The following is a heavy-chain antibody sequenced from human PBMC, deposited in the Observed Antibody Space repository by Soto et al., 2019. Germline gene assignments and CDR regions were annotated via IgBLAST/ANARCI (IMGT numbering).Heavy chain of an antibody. D-gene: IGHD3-16*01. CDR3: ARGARHFDY. Sequence: GGALRLSCAASGFTFDTYVMHWVRQAPGRGLEWVALIWYDGGNKYYVDSVKGRFTISRDNSKNTLYLQMNSLRAEDTAVYYGARGARHFDYWGQGTLVTVYS. J-gene: IGHJ4*02. CDR1: GFTFDTYV. CDR2: IWYDGGNK. V-gene: IGHV3-33*01.